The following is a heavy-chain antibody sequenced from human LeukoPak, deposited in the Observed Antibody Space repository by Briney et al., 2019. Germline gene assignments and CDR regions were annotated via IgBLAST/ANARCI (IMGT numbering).Heavy chain of an antibody. V-gene: IGHV3-23*01. CDR3: AKDLNDFWSGYRYYFDY. Sequence: GGSLRLSCAASGFTFSSYAMSWVRQAPGKGLEWVSAISGSGGSTYYADSVKGRFTISRDNSKNTLYLRMNSLRAEDTAVYYCAKDLNDFWSGYRYYFDYWGQGTLVTVSS. CDR1: GFTFSSYA. D-gene: IGHD3-3*01. CDR2: ISGSGGST. J-gene: IGHJ4*02.